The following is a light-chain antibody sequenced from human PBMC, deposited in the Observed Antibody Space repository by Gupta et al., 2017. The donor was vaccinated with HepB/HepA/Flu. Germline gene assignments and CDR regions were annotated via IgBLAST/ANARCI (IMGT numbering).Light chain of an antibody. CDR1: QSVRSK. CDR2: DAS. CDR3: QQYNEWPIT. Sequence: VVMTPSPATLSVSPGERVTLSCRASQSVRSKLAWYQQKPGQAPRLLIYDASTRATGIPARFSGSGSGTXFTLTIXSRQPEDFAVYCCQQYNEWPITFGXGTKVEIK. V-gene: IGKV3-15*01. J-gene: IGKJ4*01.